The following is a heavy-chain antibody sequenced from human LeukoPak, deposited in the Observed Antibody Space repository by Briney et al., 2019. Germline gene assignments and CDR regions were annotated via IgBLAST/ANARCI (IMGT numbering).Heavy chain of an antibody. V-gene: IGHV3-11*05. CDR2: ISSSGSFT. CDR1: GFTFSDYY. CDR3: AKEEDCSSTSCAFDY. D-gene: IGHD2-2*01. Sequence: GGSLRLSCAASGFTFSDYYMSWVRQDPGKGLEWVASISSSGSFTYYADSLKGRLTISRDNAKNSLYLQMDGLRAEDTAVYYCAKEEDCSSTSCAFDYWGQGTLVTVSS. J-gene: IGHJ4*02.